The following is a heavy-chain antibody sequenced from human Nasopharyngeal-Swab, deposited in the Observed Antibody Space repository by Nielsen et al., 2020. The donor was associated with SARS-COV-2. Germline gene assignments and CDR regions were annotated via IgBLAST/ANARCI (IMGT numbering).Heavy chain of an antibody. D-gene: IGHD3-9*01. J-gene: IGHJ4*02. Sequence: GESLKISCAASGFTFSDYYMSWIRQAPGKGLEWVSYISSSGSTIYHADSVKGRFTISRDNAKNSLYLQMNSLRAEDTAVYYCARDKGRYSAGYWGQGTLVTVSS. CDR1: GFTFSDYY. CDR3: ARDKGRYSAGY. CDR2: ISSSGSTI. V-gene: IGHV3-11*01.